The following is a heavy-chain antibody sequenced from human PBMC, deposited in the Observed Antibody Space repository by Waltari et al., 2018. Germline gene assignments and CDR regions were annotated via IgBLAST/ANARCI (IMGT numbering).Heavy chain of an antibody. CDR1: GGSISSSSYY. CDR2: IYYSGST. D-gene: IGHD3-22*01. CDR3: ARHGWDYYDSSGYYPSFYYFDY. J-gene: IGHJ4*02. Sequence: QLQLQESGPGLVKPSATLSLTCTVSGGSISSSSYYWGWIRQPPGQGLEWIGSIYYSGSTYYNPSLKSRVTISVDTSKNQFSLKLSSVTAADTAVYYCARHGWDYYDSSGYYPSFYYFDYWGQGTLVTVSS. V-gene: IGHV4-39*01.